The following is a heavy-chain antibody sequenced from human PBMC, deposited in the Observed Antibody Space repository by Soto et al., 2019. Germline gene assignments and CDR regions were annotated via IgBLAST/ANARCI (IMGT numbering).Heavy chain of an antibody. CDR1: GESFSGYI. J-gene: IGHJ4*02. D-gene: IGHD1-26*01. CDR2: INHSGSA. CDR3: ARGLISGSHYSGGWYYFDS. Sequence: QVQLQQSGAGLLKPSETLSLTCAVSGESFSGYIWTWIRQTPGKGLQWIGQINHSGSASYNPSLKSRVTISVHTSNSQFSLELSSVTAADTDVYYCARGLISGSHYSGGWYYFDSWGQGTQVTVSS. V-gene: IGHV4-34*01.